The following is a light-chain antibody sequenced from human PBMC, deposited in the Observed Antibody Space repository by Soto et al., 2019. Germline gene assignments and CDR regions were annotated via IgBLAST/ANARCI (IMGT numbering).Light chain of an antibody. CDR2: DAS. CDR3: QQYNSYSPLT. J-gene: IGKJ1*01. Sequence: DIQMTQSPSTLSASVGDRVTITCRASQSISSWLAWYQQKPGKAPKLLIYDASSLESGVPSRFSGSGSGTEFTLTISSLQPDDFATYYCQQYNSYSPLTCGQGTKVEIK. CDR1: QSISSW. V-gene: IGKV1-5*01.